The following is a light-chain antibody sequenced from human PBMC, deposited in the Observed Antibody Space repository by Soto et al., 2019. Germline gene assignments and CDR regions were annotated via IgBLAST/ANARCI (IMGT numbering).Light chain of an antibody. CDR2: WAS. V-gene: IGKV4-1*01. CDR1: QSIVYSSNNKNY. J-gene: IGKJ1*01. Sequence: DIVMTQSPDSLAVSLGERANINCKSSQSIVYSSNNKNYLAWYQQKPGQPPKLLIYWASTRESGVPDRFSGRGSGTDFPLTIRSLQAGDGAVYYCQQYYDAPQTFGQGTKVEIK. CDR3: QQYYDAPQT.